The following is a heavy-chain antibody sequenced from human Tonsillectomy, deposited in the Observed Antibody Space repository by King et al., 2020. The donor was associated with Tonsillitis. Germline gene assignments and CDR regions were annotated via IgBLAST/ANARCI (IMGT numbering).Heavy chain of an antibody. J-gene: IGHJ4*02. CDR2: IKTEIEGVTS. CDR3: PTGYSVNPLDY. Sequence: QLVQSGGGLVKPGGSLRLSCAASGFSFNTAWMSWVRQAPGKGLEWVGRIKTEIEGVTSDYAAPVKGRFSISRDDSNNMVYLQMNSLKTEDSAVYYCPTGYSVNPLDYWGQGTLVSVSS. D-gene: IGHD2-15*01. CDR1: GFSFNTAW. V-gene: IGHV3-15*01.